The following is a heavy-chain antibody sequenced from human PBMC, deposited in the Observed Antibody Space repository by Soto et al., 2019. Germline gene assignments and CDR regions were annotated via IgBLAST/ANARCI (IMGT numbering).Heavy chain of an antibody. Sequence: ASVKVSCKASGYTFTSYYMHWVRQAPGQGLEWMGIINPSGGSTSYAQKIQGRVTMTRDTSTSTDYMELSSLRSEDTAEYYCARVRGIVLVPAAAGMDVWGQGTTVTVSS. J-gene: IGHJ6*02. CDR1: GYTFTSYY. CDR3: ARVRGIVLVPAAAGMDV. CDR2: INPSGGST. D-gene: IGHD2-2*01. V-gene: IGHV1-46*01.